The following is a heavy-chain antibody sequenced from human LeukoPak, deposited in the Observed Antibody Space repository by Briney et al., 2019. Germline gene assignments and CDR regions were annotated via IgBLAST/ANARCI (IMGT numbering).Heavy chain of an antibody. CDR3: ARGGHDYGDDDFDY. Sequence: SETLSLTCTVSGGSIRSYYWSWIRQPPGKGLEWIGYIYYSGSTNYNPSLKSRVTISVDTSKNQFSLKLSSVTAADTAVYYCARGGHDYGDDDFDYWGQGTLVTVSS. CDR2: IYYSGST. D-gene: IGHD4-17*01. V-gene: IGHV4-59*01. CDR1: GGSIRSYY. J-gene: IGHJ4*02.